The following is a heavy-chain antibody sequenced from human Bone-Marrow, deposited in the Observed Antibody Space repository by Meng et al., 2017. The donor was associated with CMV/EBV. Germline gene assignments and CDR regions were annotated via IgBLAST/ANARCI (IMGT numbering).Heavy chain of an antibody. V-gene: IGHV1-18*01. CDR2: ISAYNGNT. J-gene: IGHJ6*02. Sequence: ASVKVSCKASGYTFTSYGISWVRQAPGKGLEWMGWISAYNGNTNYAQKLQGRVTMTTDTSTSTAYMELRSLRADDTAVYYYARWDIVVVPAAPDGMDVWGQGTTVTVSS. CDR3: ARWDIVVVPAAPDGMDV. CDR1: GYTFTSYG. D-gene: IGHD2-2*01.